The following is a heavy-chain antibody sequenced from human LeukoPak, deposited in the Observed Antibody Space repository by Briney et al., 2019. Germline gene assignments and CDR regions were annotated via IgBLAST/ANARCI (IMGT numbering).Heavy chain of an antibody. CDR1: GYSFTSHD. CDR2: MNPNSGNT. V-gene: IGHV1-8*01. Sequence: ASVKVSCKASGYSFTSHDINWVRQATGQGREWMGWMNPNSGNTGYAQKFQGRVTMTTDTSMKTAYIELSSLRSEDTAVYYCARAGRKYAFDYWGQGTLVTVSS. CDR3: ARAGRKYAFDY. J-gene: IGHJ4*02.